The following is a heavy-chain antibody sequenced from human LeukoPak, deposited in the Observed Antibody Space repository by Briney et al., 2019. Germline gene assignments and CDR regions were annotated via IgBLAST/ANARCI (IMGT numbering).Heavy chain of an antibody. CDR1: GFTFSSYA. D-gene: IGHD3-22*01. J-gene: IGHJ4*02. CDR3: VRDSSGYAEFDY. CDR2: ISGSGGGT. V-gene: IGHV3-23*01. Sequence: GGSLRLSCAASGFTFSSYAMNWVRQAPGKGLEWVSAISGSGGGTYYADSVTGRFTISRDNSRNMLYLQMNSLGAEDTAVYYCVRDSSGYAEFDYWGQGTLVTVSS.